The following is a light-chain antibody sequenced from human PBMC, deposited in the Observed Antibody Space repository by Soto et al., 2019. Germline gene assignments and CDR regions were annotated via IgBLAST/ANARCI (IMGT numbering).Light chain of an antibody. CDR3: KSYAGSNTYV. Sequence: LTQSPSASGSPGQSVTISCTGTKNDIGVYDFVSWYQHHPGKAPRLIIYEVVQRPSGVPDRFSGSKSGNTASLTVSGLQAADEADYFCKSYAGSNTYVFGSGTKVTVL. CDR2: EVV. V-gene: IGLV2-8*01. CDR1: KNDIGVYDF. J-gene: IGLJ1*01.